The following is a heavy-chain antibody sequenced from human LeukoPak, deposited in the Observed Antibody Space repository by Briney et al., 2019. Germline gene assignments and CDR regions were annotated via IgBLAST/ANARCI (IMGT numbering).Heavy chain of an antibody. V-gene: IGHV4-34*01. D-gene: IGHD4-17*01. Sequence: PSETLSLTCTVSGGSISSYYWSWIRQPPGKGLEWIGEINHSGSTNYNPSLKSRVTISVDTSKNQFSLKLSSVTAADTAVYYCARAYGPIDYWGQGTLVTVSS. CDR2: INHSGST. CDR1: GGSISSYY. CDR3: ARAYGPIDY. J-gene: IGHJ4*02.